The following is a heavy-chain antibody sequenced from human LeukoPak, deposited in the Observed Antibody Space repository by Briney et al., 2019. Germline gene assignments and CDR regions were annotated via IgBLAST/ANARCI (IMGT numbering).Heavy chain of an antibody. Sequence: SVKVSCKASGGTFSSYAISWVRQAPGQGLGWMGGIIPIFGTANYAQKFQGRVTITADESTSTAYMELSSLRSEDTAVYYCARVRARYGVVVAATSDYWGQGTLVTVSS. D-gene: IGHD2-15*01. CDR2: IIPIFGTA. CDR3: ARVRARYGVVVAATSDY. CDR1: GGTFSSYA. J-gene: IGHJ4*02. V-gene: IGHV1-69*13.